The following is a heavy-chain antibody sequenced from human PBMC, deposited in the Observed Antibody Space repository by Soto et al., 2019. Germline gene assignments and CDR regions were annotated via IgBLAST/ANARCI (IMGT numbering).Heavy chain of an antibody. CDR3: ARAGGYSYGYFDY. CDR2: INHSGST. V-gene: IGHV4-34*01. Sequence: ASETLSLTCAVYGGSFSGYYWSWIRQPPGKGLEWIGEINHSGSTNYNPSLKSRVTISVDTSKNQFSLKLSSVTAADTAVYYCARAGGYSYGYFDYWGQGTLVTVSS. CDR1: GGSFSGYY. D-gene: IGHD5-18*01. J-gene: IGHJ4*02.